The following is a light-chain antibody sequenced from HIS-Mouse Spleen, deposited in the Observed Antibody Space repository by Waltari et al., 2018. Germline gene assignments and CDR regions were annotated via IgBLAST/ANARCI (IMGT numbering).Light chain of an antibody. CDR2: AAS. J-gene: IGKJ1*01. CDR3: QQLNSYPPT. Sequence: DIQLTQSPSFLSASVGDRVTITCRASHGISSYLAWYQQKPGKAPMLMIYAASTLESGVPSRFSGSGYGTDFTLTISSLQPEDFATYYCQQLNSYPPTFGQGTKVEIK. CDR1: HGISSY. V-gene: IGKV1-9*01.